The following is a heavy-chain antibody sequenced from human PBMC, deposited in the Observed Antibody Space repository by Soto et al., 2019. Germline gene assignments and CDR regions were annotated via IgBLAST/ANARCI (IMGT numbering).Heavy chain of an antibody. CDR1: GGSFSGYY. J-gene: IGHJ5*02. D-gene: IGHD2-2*01. CDR2: INHSGST. Sequence: QVQLQQWGAGLLKPSETLSLTCAVYGGSFSGYYWRWIRQPPGKGLEWIGEINHSGSTNYNPSLKSRVTISVDTSKNQFSLKLSSVTAADTAVYYCARLSEDIVVVPAAKGLDPWGQGTLVTVSS. CDR3: ARLSEDIVVVPAAKGLDP. V-gene: IGHV4-34*01.